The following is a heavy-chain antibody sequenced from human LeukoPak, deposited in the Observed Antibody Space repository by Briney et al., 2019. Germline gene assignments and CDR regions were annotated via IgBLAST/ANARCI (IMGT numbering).Heavy chain of an antibody. V-gene: IGHV3-23*01. CDR3: AKDRCSGTSCQFDC. CDR2: ISGSGGST. J-gene: IGHJ4*02. Sequence: QPGGSLRLSCAASGFTFSSYAMNWVRQAPGQGLEWVSVISGSGGSTYYADSVKGRFTISRDNSKNTLYLQMNSLRVEDTAVYYCAKDRCSGTSCQFDCWGQGTLVTVSS. CDR1: GFTFSSYA. D-gene: IGHD2-2*01.